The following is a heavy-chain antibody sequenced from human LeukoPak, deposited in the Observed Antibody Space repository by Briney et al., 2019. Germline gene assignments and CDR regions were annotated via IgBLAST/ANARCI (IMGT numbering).Heavy chain of an antibody. CDR2: TYSRSKWYN. CDR3: ARGVQPLHESDAFDI. D-gene: IGHD3-16*01. CDR1: GDRVSSNSVA. J-gene: IGHJ4*02. V-gene: IGHV6-1*01. Sequence: SQTLSLTCAISGDRVSSNSVAWNWIRQSPSRGLEWLGRTYSRSKWYNDYAVFVKSRITINPDTSKNQFSLQLNSVTPEDTAVYFCARGVQPLHESDAFDIWGQGTLVTVSS.